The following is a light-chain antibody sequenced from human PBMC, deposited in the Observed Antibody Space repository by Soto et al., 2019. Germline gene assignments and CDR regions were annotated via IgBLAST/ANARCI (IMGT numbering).Light chain of an antibody. CDR2: GAS. Sequence: EIVLTQSPGTLSLSPGERATLSCRASQSVSSSYLAWYQQKPGQAPRLLIYGASTRATGIPARFSGSGSGTEFTLTISSLQSEDFAVYYCQQRTNWQRTFGQGTKVDIK. CDR3: QQRTNWQRT. J-gene: IGKJ1*01. CDR1: QSVSSSY. V-gene: IGKV3D-20*02.